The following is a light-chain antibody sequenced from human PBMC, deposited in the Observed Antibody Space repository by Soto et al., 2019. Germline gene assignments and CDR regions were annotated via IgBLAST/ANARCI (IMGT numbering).Light chain of an antibody. V-gene: IGLV2-8*01. J-gene: IGLJ2*01. CDR2: EVN. CDR3: SSYAGSNWLAI. CDR1: SSDIGDYDY. Sequence: QSALTQPPSASGSPGQSVTISCTGTSSDIGDYDYVSWYQQLPGRAPKLIIYEVNKRPSGVPDRFSGSKSGNTASLTVSGLQADDEAVYHCSSYAGSNWLAIFGGGTKLIVL.